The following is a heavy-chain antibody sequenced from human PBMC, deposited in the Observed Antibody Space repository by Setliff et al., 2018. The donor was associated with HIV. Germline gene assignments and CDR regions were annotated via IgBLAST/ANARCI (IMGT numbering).Heavy chain of an antibody. D-gene: IGHD2-2*01. CDR3: ARGPAEWQIVVVPAAHWYFDL. CDR1: GDSITSRNYH. V-gene: IGHV4-39*07. Sequence: SETLSLTCAVSGDSITSRNYHWDWVRQPPGKGLEWIGSLFYTGSTSCNPSLKSRVTISGDTSKKQFSLKLNSVTAADTAVYYCARGPAEWQIVVVPAAHWYFDLWGRGTLVTVSS. J-gene: IGHJ2*01. CDR2: LFYTGST.